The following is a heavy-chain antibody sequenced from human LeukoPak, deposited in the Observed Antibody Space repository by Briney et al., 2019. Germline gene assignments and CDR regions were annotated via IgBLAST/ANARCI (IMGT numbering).Heavy chain of an antibody. Sequence: ASVKVSCKASGYTFTGYYMHWVRQAPGQGPEWMGWINPNSGGTNYAQKFQGRFTMTRDTAISTAYIDLNRLRSDDTAVYYCARDNSCSSSSCGNSYMDVWGKGTTVTVSS. D-gene: IGHD2-15*01. V-gene: IGHV1-2*02. J-gene: IGHJ6*03. CDR1: GYTFTGYY. CDR2: INPNSGGT. CDR3: ARDNSCSSSSCGNSYMDV.